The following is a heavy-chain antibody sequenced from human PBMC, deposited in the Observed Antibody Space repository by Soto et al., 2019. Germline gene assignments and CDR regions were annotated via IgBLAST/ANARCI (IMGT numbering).Heavy chain of an antibody. Sequence: EVQLLESGGGLIQPGGSLRLSCGASGFIFSSYAMSWVRQAPGKGLEWVSSISASGGTANLADSVEGRCTISRDNSKSTLILQMNCLRVEDTAVYYCANITYLSDSTGYYYERVSGWIDSWGQGTPVTVSS. CDR3: ANITYLSDSTGYYYERVSGWIDS. J-gene: IGHJ5*01. D-gene: IGHD3-22*01. CDR1: GFIFSSYA. CDR2: ISASGGTA. V-gene: IGHV3-23*01.